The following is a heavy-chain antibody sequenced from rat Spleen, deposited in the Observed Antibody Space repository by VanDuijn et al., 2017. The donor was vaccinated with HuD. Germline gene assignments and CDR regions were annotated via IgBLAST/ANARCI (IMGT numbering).Heavy chain of an antibody. V-gene: IGHV5-29*01. CDR3: GKDMNYFSTYPFYLMGA. CDR2: ISYDGSST. J-gene: IGHJ4*01. CDR1: GFTFSNYG. D-gene: IGHD1-2*01. Sequence: EVQLVESGGGLVQPGRSLKLSCAASGFTFSNYGMAWVRQAPTKGLEWVATISYDGSSTYYRDSVKGRFTISRDNAKSTLYLQMNSLRSEDTATYFCGKDMNYFSTYPFYLMGAWGQGTSVTVSS.